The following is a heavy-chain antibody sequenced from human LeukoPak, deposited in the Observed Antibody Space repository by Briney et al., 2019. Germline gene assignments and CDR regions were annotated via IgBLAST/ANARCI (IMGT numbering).Heavy chain of an antibody. D-gene: IGHD4-23*01. CDR2: ISAYNGNT. Sequence: GASVKVSCKASGYTFTSYGISWVRQAPGQGLEWMGWISAYNGNTNYAQKLQGRVTMTTDTSTSTAYMELRSLRSDDTAVYYCARERGAWYGGNSNAFDIWGQGTMVTVSS. CDR1: GYTFTSYG. J-gene: IGHJ3*02. CDR3: ARERGAWYGGNSNAFDI. V-gene: IGHV1-18*01.